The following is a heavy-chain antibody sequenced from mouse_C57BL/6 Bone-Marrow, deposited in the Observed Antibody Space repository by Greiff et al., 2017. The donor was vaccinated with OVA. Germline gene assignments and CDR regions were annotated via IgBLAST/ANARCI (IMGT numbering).Heavy chain of an antibody. J-gene: IGHJ3*01. D-gene: IGHD2-4*01. CDR2: INYDGSST. Sequence: EVKLMESEGGLVQPGSSMKLSCTASGFTFSDYYMAWVRQVPEKGLEWVANINYDGSSTYYLDSLKSRFIISRDNAKNILYLQMSSLKSEDTATYYCAGEGDDYDAFAYWGQGTLVTVSA. CDR3: AGEGDDYDAFAY. CDR1: GFTFSDYY. V-gene: IGHV5-16*01.